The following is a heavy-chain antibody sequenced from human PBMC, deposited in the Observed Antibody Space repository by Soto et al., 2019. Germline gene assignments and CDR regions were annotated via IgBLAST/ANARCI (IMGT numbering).Heavy chain of an antibody. CDR2: INAGDGNT. D-gene: IGHD6-19*01. CDR1: GFVSTNHN. CDR3: ASDYGSNWRL. J-gene: IGHJ4*02. Sequence: ASVKVSCKASGFVSTNHNFHWVRQAPGQSLEWMGRINAGDGNTQYSQNFQGRITFTTDPSASTAFIELTNLRFEDRAIYFCASDYGSNWRLWGQGTLVTVPQ. V-gene: IGHV1-3*01.